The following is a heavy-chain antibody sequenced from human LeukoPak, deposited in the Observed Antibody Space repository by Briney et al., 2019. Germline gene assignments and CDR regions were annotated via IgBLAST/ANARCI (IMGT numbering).Heavy chain of an antibody. J-gene: IGHJ4*02. CDR2: IKSDGSST. V-gene: IGHV3-74*01. Sequence: GGSLRLSCAASGFSFSSYWMHWVRQAPGKGLVWVARIKSDGSSTDYADYVKGRFTISRDNAKNTLYLQMNSLRAEDTAVYYCARLYGDYFDYWGQGTLVTVSS. CDR1: GFSFSSYW. D-gene: IGHD4-17*01. CDR3: ARLYGDYFDY.